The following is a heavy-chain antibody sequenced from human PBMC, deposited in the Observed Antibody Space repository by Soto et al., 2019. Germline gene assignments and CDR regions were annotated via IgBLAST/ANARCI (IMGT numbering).Heavy chain of an antibody. CDR2: IYSGGST. J-gene: IGHJ6*03. V-gene: IGHV3-66*01. CDR1: GFTVSSNY. Sequence: VQLVESGGGLVQPGGSLRLSCAASGFTVSSNYMRWVRQAPGKGLAWVSVIYSGGSTYYADSVKGRFTISRDNSKNTLYLQMNSLRAEDTAVYYCARGGSSTTYYYYMDVWGKGTTVTVSS. D-gene: IGHD2-2*01. CDR3: ARGGSSTTYYYYMDV.